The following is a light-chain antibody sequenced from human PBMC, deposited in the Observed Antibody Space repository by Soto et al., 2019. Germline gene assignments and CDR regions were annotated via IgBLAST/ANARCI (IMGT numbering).Light chain of an antibody. CDR1: QSISSNY. CDR2: GAS. J-gene: IGKJ3*01. Sequence: EIVLTQSSGTLSLSPGERATLSCRASQSISSNYLAWYQQKPGQAPRPLIYGASSRATGIPDRFSGSGSGTDFTLTISRLEPEDFAVYYCQQYGSSPLFTFGPGTKVDIK. V-gene: IGKV3-20*01. CDR3: QQYGSSPLFT.